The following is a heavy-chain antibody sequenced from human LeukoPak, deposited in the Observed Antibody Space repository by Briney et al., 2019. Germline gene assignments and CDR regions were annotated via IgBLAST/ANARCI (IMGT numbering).Heavy chain of an antibody. D-gene: IGHD4-23*01. CDR2: IYYSGST. CDR1: GGSISSYY. J-gene: IGHJ4*02. CDR3: ARNSGYFDY. Sequence: SETLSLTCTVSGGSISSYYWSRIRQPPGKGLEWIGYIYYSGSTYYNPSLKSRVTISVDTSKNQFSLKLSSVTAADTAVYYCARNSGYFDYWGQGTLVTVSS. V-gene: IGHV4-59*04.